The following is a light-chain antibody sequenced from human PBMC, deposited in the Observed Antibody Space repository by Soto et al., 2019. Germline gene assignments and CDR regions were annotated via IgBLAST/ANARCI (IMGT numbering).Light chain of an antibody. Sequence: AIQGTQSPSSLSAAVGDRVTMTCRASQGISTALVWYQQKPGKAPKLLIYDASSLESGVPSRFSGSGFGTDFTLTISSLQPEDFATYYCQQFDSYPLTFGGGTKVEI. V-gene: IGKV1-13*02. CDR2: DAS. J-gene: IGKJ4*01. CDR3: QQFDSYPLT. CDR1: QGISTA.